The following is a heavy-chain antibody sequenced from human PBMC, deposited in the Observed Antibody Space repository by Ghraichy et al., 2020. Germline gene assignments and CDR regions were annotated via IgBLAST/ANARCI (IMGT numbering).Heavy chain of an antibody. D-gene: IGHD4-17*01. CDR3: ARVMTTVTTTYYFDY. CDR1: GFTFSSYS. Sequence: GGSLRLSCAASGFTFSSYSMNWVRQAPGKGLEWVSYISSSSSTIYYADSVKGRFTISRDNAKNSLYLQMNSLRAEDTAVYYCARVMTTVTTTYYFDYWGQGTLVTVSS. CDR2: ISSSSSTI. J-gene: IGHJ4*02. V-gene: IGHV3-48*01.